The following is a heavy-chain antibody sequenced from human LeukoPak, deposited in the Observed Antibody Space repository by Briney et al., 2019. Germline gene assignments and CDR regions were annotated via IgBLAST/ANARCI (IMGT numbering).Heavy chain of an antibody. CDR2: IKRDGSVI. Sequence: AGGSLRLSCAASGFTFSSYNMNWVRQAPGKGLEWVANIKRDGSVIHYVDSVKGRFTISRDNAKNSLYLQMNSLRAEDTAVHYCAKGVGATAEWLRDYYYGMDVWGQGTTVTVSS. CDR3: AKGVGATAEWLRDYYYGMDV. V-gene: IGHV3-7*03. J-gene: IGHJ6*02. CDR1: GFTFSSYN. D-gene: IGHD1-26*01.